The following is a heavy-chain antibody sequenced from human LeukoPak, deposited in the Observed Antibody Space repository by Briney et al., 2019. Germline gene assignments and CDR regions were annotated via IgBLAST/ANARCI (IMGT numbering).Heavy chain of an antibody. CDR2: ISYDGSNK. V-gene: IGHV3-30-3*01. J-gene: IGHJ4*02. Sequence: GGSLRLSCAASGFTFSNYAMHWVRQAPGKGLEWVAIISYDGSNKYYADSVKGRFTISRDNSKNTLYLQMNSLRAEDTAIYYCARVGSRYCSGANCYDGFWGQGTLVSVSS. CDR3: ARVGSRYCSGANCYDGF. CDR1: GFTFSNYA. D-gene: IGHD2-15*01.